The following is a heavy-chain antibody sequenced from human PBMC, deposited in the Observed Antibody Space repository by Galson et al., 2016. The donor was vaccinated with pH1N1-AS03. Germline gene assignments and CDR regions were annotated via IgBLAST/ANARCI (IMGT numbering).Heavy chain of an antibody. Sequence: SLRLSCAASGFTFRIFSIYWVRQAPGKGLEYVSGISDNGINTYYADPVKARFTISRDKSKNTVYLQMSSLRTEDTAVYYCIKEGNRLQSRRSDAFDIWGRGTMVTVSS. CDR2: ISDNGINT. CDR1: GFTFRIFS. J-gene: IGHJ3*02. CDR3: IKEGNRLQSRRSDAFDI. D-gene: IGHD5-18*01. V-gene: IGHV3-64D*06.